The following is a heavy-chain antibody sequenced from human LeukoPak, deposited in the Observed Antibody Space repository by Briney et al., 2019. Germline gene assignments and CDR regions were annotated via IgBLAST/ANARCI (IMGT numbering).Heavy chain of an antibody. V-gene: IGHV4-59*01. CDR3: AREDRLNAFDI. CDR1: GGSFSDYY. CDR2: IYYSGST. Sequence: SETLSLTCAVYGGSFSDYYWSWIRQPPGKGLEWIGYIYYSGSTNYNPSLKSRVTISVDTSKNQFSLKLSSVTAADTAVYYCAREDRLNAFDIWGQGTMVTVSS. J-gene: IGHJ3*02.